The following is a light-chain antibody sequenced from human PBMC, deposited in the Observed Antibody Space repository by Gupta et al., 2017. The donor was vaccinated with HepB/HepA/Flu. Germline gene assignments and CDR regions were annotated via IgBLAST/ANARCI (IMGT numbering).Light chain of an antibody. J-gene: IGKJ4*01. CDR1: QNVNTY. V-gene: IGKV3-11*01. Sequence: ENVLTQSPGTLSLSPGQRATLSCRASQNVNTYLAWYQQKPGQAPRLLIYDSFKRATSVPARMSGSASGAYITLTISMLAPEDVVIYYCQQRNKWPNTFGRGTKLEIK. CDR2: DSF. CDR3: QQRNKWPNT.